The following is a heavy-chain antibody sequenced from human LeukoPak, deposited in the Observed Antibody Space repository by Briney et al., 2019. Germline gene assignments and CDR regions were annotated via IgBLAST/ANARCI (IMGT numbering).Heavy chain of an antibody. V-gene: IGHV3-21*01. CDR3: ARGLDSSSWYVFDY. CDR2: ISSSRSYI. J-gene: IGHJ4*02. D-gene: IGHD6-13*01. CDR1: GFTFSIYN. Sequence: GGSLRLSCAASGFTFSIYNMNWVRQAPGKGLEWVSSISSSRSYINYADSVKGRFTISRDNAKNSLSLQMNSLRAEDTAVYYCARGLDSSSWYVFDYWGQGTLVTVSS.